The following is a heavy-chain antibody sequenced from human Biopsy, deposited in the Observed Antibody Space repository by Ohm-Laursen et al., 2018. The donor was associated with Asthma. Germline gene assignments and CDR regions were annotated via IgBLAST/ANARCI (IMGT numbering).Heavy chain of an antibody. CDR1: GYNFISFA. J-gene: IGHJ3*01. D-gene: IGHD3-3*01. Sequence: GASVKVSCQVSGYNFISFAIHWVRQAPGQRLEWMGWINTGNGATKYSQKFQGRVTITRDTSASTAYMELRSLRSEDTATYYCARTYYDFWTGQVKGVFGVWGQGTMVTVSS. CDR2: INTGNGAT. V-gene: IGHV1-3*04. CDR3: ARTYYDFWTGQVKGVFGV.